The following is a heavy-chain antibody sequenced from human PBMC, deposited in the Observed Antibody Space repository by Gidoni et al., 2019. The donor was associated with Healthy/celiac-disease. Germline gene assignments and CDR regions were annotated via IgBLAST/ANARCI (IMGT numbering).Heavy chain of an antibody. D-gene: IGHD1-26*01. V-gene: IGHV3-23*01. Sequence: EVQLLESGGGVVQPGGSLRLSCAASVFTFSSYAMSWVRPAPGKGLEWVSAISGSGGSTYYADSVKGRFTISRDNSKNTLYLQMNSLRAEDTAVYYCAKDLRQGWEPRGDAFDIWGQGTMVTVSS. CDR2: ISGSGGST. CDR1: VFTFSSYA. J-gene: IGHJ3*02. CDR3: AKDLRQGWEPRGDAFDI.